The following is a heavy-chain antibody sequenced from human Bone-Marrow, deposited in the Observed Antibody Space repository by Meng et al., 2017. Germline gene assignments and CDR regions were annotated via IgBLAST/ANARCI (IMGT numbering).Heavy chain of an antibody. CDR3: ATLDFWSGYTDMDV. V-gene: IGHV1-8*01. J-gene: IGHJ6*02. D-gene: IGHD3-3*01. Sequence: ASVKVSCKASGYTFTTYDINWVRQATGQGLEWMGWMNPNNGNTAYAQKFQGRVTMTRNTSISTAYMALSSLRSEDTAVYYCATLDFWSGYTDMDVWGQGTTVTVSS. CDR2: MNPNNGNT. CDR1: GYTFTTYD.